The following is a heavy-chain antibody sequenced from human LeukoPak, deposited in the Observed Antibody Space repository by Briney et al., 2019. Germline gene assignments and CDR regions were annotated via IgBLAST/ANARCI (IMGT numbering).Heavy chain of an antibody. J-gene: IGHJ4*02. CDR1: GFTFSSYG. V-gene: IGHV3-30*18. CDR3: AKDLVDDYGDTGPY. Sequence: PGGSLRLSCAASGFTFSSYGMHWGRQAPGKGLEWVAVISYDGSNKYYADSVKGRFTISRDNSKTTLYLQMNSLRAEDTAVYYCAKDLVDDYGDTGPYWGQGTLVTVSS. CDR2: ISYDGSNK. D-gene: IGHD4-17*01.